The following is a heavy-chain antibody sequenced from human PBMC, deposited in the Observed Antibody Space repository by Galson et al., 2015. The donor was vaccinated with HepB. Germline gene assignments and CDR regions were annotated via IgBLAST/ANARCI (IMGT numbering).Heavy chain of an antibody. J-gene: IGHJ3*02. CDR2: IFYSGRT. V-gene: IGHV4-39*01. D-gene: IGHD3-9*01. CDR1: GDSISSILYY. Sequence: LSLTCTVSGDSISSILYYWDWIRQSPGRGLEWIGTIFYSGRTYYNPSLKSRVTISVDTSKNQFSLNLRSATAADTAVYYCARRHSYYDILAAYHSPSDAFDIWGQGTLVTVSS. CDR3: ARRHSYYDILAAYHSPSDAFDI.